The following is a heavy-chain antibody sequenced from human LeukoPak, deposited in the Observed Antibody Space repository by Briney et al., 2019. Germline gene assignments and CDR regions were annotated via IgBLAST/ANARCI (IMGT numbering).Heavy chain of an antibody. CDR3: ARIFAPYDSSAYYSSGRYFFDY. CDR2: ISTYNGNT. J-gene: IGHJ4*02. Sequence: ASVKVSCKASGYTFTSSGISWVRQAPGQGLEWMGWISTYNGNTNYPQKLQGRVTMTTDTSTSTAYMELRSLRSDDTAVYYCARIFAPYDSSAYYSSGRYFFDYWGQGTLVTVSS. V-gene: IGHV1-18*01. D-gene: IGHD3-22*01. CDR1: GYTFTSSG.